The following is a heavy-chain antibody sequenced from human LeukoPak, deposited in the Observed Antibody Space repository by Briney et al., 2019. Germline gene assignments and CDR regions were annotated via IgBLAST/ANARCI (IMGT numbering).Heavy chain of an antibody. CDR3: AKGGSSSWDYFDY. J-gene: IGHJ4*02. V-gene: IGHV3-30*02. D-gene: IGHD6-13*01. CDR1: IQFQKPW. Sequence: GGSLETLLCSVWIQFQKPWHALGPQAPGKGLEWVAFIRYDGNVIHYADSVKGRFTISRDDSKNTLFLQMNRLRGEDTAVYYCAKGGSSSWDYFDYWGQGTLVTVSS. CDR2: IRYDGNVI.